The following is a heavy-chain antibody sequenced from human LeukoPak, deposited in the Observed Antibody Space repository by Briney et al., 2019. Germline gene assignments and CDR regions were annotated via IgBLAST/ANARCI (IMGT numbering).Heavy chain of an antibody. J-gene: IGHJ4*02. V-gene: IGHV3-7*01. D-gene: IGHD3-16*01. CDR2: VNREETGR. CDR3: VRLSFAGPDSDY. CDR1: GFNFEISW. Sequence: GGSLRLSCAASGFNFEISWMTWVRQAPGKGLEGVTNVNREETGRYYVDSVKGRFTTSRDNARSSLYLQMNSLKTEDTAIYYCVRLSFAGPDSDYWGRGTLVTVSS.